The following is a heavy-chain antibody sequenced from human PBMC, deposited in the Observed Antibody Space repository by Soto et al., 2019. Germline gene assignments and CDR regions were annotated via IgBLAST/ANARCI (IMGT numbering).Heavy chain of an antibody. CDR1: GFTFSSYW. J-gene: IGHJ6*02. CDR3: VRDSFDAAHNYYGMDV. D-gene: IGHD6-13*01. CDR2: INSGDGSYI. V-gene: IGHV3-74*01. Sequence: GGSLRLSCAASGFTFSSYWMHWVRQAPGKGLVWVSRINSGDGSYIHYADSVKGRFTISRDNAKNTLYLQMDSLRSDDTAVYYCVRDSFDAAHNYYGMDVWGQGTTVTVSS.